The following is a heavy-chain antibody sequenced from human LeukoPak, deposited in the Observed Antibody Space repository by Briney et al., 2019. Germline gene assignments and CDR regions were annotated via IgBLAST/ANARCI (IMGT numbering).Heavy chain of an antibody. Sequence: GASVKVSCKASGYTFTSYDINWVRQATGQGLEWMGWMNPNSGNTGYAQKFQGRVTMTRNTSISTAYMELSSLRSEDTAVYYCARVGVFVRGVIIRNWFDPWGQGTLVTVSS. CDR1: GYTFTSYD. CDR3: ARVGVFVRGVIIRNWFDP. V-gene: IGHV1-8*01. D-gene: IGHD3-10*01. CDR2: MNPNSGNT. J-gene: IGHJ5*02.